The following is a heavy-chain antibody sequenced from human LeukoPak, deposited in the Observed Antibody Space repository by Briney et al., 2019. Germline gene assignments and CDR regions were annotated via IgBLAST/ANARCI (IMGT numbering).Heavy chain of an antibody. CDR1: GFTFSSYG. V-gene: IGHV3-30*18. J-gene: IGHJ5*02. Sequence: GGSLRLSCAASGFTFSSYGMHWVRQAPGKGLEWVAVISYDGSNEYYADSEEGRFTISRDNSKNTLYLQLNSLRAADTAVYYCAKGRTSGWSHDWFDPWGQGTLVTVSS. CDR3: AKGRTSGWSHDWFDP. D-gene: IGHD6-19*01. CDR2: ISYDGSNE.